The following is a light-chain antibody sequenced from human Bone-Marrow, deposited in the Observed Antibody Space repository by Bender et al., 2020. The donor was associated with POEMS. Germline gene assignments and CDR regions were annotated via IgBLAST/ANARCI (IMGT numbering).Light chain of an antibody. V-gene: IGLV1-40*01. J-gene: IGLJ3*02. CDR1: SSNTGSGYD. CDR3: SSYSSVTTAV. CDR2: GYN. Sequence: QSVQTQPPSVSGAPGQRVTISCTGSSSNTGSGYDINWYQHLPGTAPKLLIYGYNNRPSGVPDRFSGSKSANTASLTVSGLQAEDEADYYCSSYSSVTTAVFGGGTKVTVL.